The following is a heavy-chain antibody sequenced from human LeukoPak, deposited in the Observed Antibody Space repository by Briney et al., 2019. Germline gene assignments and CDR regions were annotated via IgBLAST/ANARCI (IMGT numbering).Heavy chain of an antibody. CDR2: ISGSGGST. CDR3: AKAPRAAAGTYNGMDV. J-gene: IGHJ6*02. CDR1: GSTFSSYA. D-gene: IGHD6-13*01. Sequence: GRSLRLSWAASGSTFSSYAMSSVRQAPGKGLEWVSAISGSGGSTYYADSVKGRFTISRDNSKNTLYLQMNSLRVEDTAVYYCAKAPRAAAGTYNGMDVWGQGTTVTVSS. V-gene: IGHV3-23*01.